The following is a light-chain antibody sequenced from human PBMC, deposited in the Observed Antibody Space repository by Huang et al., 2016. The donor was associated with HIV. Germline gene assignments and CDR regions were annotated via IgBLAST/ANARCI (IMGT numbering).Light chain of an antibody. CDR2: WAT. CDR3: LQYYSVPQT. V-gene: IGKV4-1*01. CDR1: QTVLYSLNQNNY. Sequence: DIVLTQSPDSLAVSPGERATINCKSTQTVLYSLNQNNYLAWSQQKPGRPPNLLIYWATIRESGVPDRFSGCGSGTDFTLTINTLQAEDVAVYFCLQYYSVPQTFGHGTKVEIK. J-gene: IGKJ1*01.